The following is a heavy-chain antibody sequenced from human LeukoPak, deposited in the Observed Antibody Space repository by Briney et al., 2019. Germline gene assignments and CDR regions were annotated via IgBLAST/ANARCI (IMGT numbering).Heavy chain of an antibody. CDR1: GFTFSSYA. Sequence: QPGGSLILSCAASGFTFSSYAMSWVRQAPGKGLVWVSRINSDGSSTSYADSVKGRFTISRDNAKNTLYLQMNRLRAEDTAVYYCAAVEPDYWGQGTLVTVSS. D-gene: IGHD1-1*01. CDR2: INSDGSST. J-gene: IGHJ4*02. V-gene: IGHV3-74*01. CDR3: AAVEPDY.